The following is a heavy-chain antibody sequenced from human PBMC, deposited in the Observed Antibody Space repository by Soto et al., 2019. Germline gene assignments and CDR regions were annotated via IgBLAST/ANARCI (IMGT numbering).Heavy chain of an antibody. Sequence: LRLSCAASGFTVSSNYMSWVRQAPGKGLEWVSVIYSGGSTYYADSVKGRFTISRDNSKNTLYLQMNSLRTDDTAVYYGARGDCSSTTFYHHGYWGHGTLDT. V-gene: IGHV3-53*01. J-gene: IGHJ1*01. CDR2: IYSGGST. CDR1: GFTVSSNY. D-gene: IGHD2-2*01. CDR3: ARGDCSSTTFYHHGY.